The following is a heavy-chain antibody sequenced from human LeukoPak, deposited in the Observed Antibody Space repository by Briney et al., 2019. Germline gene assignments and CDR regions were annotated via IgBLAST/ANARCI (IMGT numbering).Heavy chain of an antibody. V-gene: IGHV2-70*11. CDR3: ARNRGMYYYDSSGYYYSYYYYMDV. CDR1: GFSLSTSGMC. CDR2: IAWDDDK. D-gene: IGHD3-22*01. Sequence: SSPALVKPTQTLTLTCTFSGFSLSTSGMCVSWIRQPPGKALAWLTRIAWDDDKYYSTSLKTRLTISKDTSKNQVVLTMTNMDPVDTATYYCARNRGMYYYDSSGYYYSYYYYMDVWGKGTTVTVSS. J-gene: IGHJ6*03.